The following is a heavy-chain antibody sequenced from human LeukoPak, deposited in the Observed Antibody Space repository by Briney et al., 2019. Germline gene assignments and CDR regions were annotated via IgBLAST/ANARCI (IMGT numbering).Heavy chain of an antibody. CDR2: INSDGSST. V-gene: IGHV3-74*01. Sequence: GGSLRLSCAASGFTFSSYWMHWVRQAPGKGLVWVSRINSDGSSTTYADSVKGRFTISRDNAKNTLYLQMNSLRAEDTAVYYCARVGDSSGYYGYYYYYYGMDVWGQGTTVTVSS. D-gene: IGHD3-22*01. CDR3: ARVGDSSGYYGYYYYYYGMDV. J-gene: IGHJ6*02. CDR1: GFTFSSYW.